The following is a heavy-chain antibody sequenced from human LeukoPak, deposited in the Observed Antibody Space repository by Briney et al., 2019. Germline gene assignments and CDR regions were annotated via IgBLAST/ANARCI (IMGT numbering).Heavy chain of an antibody. Sequence: ASETLSLTCTVSGGSITSYYWSWIRQPPGKGLEWIGSIYYSGSTYYNPSLKSRVTISVDTSKNQFSLKLSSVTAADTAVYYCARLYYGDYWYFDLWGRGTLVTVSS. J-gene: IGHJ2*01. V-gene: IGHV4-39*01. CDR2: IYYSGST. D-gene: IGHD4-17*01. CDR1: GGSITSYY. CDR3: ARLYYGDYWYFDL.